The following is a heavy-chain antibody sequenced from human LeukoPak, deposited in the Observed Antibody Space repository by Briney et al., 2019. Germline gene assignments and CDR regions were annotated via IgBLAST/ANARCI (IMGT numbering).Heavy chain of an antibody. V-gene: IGHV3-7*01. D-gene: IGHD2/OR15-2a*01. J-gene: IGHJ6*03. CDR2: IKQDGSEE. CDR1: GFTFSSYC. Sequence: GGSLRLSCAASGFTFSSYCMSWVRQAPGKGLEWVANIKQDGSEEYYVDSVKGRFTISRDNAKNSLYLQMNSLTAEDTAVYYCARLLSNYYYYMDVWGKGTTVTVSS. CDR3: ARLLSNYYYYMDV.